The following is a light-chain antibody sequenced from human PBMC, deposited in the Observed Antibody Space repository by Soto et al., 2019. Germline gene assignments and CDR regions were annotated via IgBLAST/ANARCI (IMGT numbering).Light chain of an antibody. J-gene: IGLJ2*01. V-gene: IGLV2-8*01. CDR1: SSDVGGYNY. CDR2: EVS. Sequence: QSVLTRPPSASGSPGQSVTISCTGTSSDVGGYNYVSWYQQYPGKAPKLMIYEVSKRPSGVPHRFSGSKSGNTASLTVSGLQAEDEADYYCSSYADSVLFGGGTKLTVL. CDR3: SSYADSVL.